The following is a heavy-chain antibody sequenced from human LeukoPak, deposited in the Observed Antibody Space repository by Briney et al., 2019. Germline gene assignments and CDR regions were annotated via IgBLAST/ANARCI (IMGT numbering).Heavy chain of an antibody. CDR1: GFTFSGYE. CDR2: ISSSGNSI. CDR3: ARAHSSGFDY. Sequence: GGSLRLSCTASGFTFSGYEMNWVRRAPGKGLEWVSYISSSGNSIYYADSVKGRFTISRDNAKNSLYLQMNSLRAEDTAVYYCARAHSSGFDYWGQGTLVTVSS. D-gene: IGHD6-19*01. J-gene: IGHJ4*02. V-gene: IGHV3-48*03.